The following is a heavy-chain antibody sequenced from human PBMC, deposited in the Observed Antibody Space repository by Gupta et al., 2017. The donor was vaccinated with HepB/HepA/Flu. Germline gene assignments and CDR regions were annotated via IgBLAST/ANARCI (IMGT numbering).Heavy chain of an antibody. V-gene: IGHV3-9*03. Sequence: EVQLVESGGGLVQPGRSLRLSCAASGFTFDDYAMHWVRQAPGKGLEWVSGISWNSGSIGYADSVKGRFTISRDNAKNSLYLQMNSLRAEDMALYYCAKAPSYDFWSAGGGYMDVWGKGTTVTVSS. J-gene: IGHJ6*03. CDR1: GFTFDDYA. D-gene: IGHD3-3*01. CDR3: AKAPSYDFWSAGGGYMDV. CDR2: ISWNSGSI.